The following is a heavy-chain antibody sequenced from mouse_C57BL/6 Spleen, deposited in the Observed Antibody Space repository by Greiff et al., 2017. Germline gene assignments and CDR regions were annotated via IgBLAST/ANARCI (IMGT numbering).Heavy chain of an antibody. CDR2: IDPEDGDT. V-gene: IGHV14-1*01. D-gene: IGHD2-5*01. CDR3: THSNPYYYAMDY. CDR1: GFNIKAYY. J-gene: IGHJ4*01. Sequence: VQLKQSGAELVRAGASVQLSCTASGFNIKAYYMHWVKQRPEQGLEWIGRIDPEDGDTEYATKFQGKATMTADTSSNTAYLQLSSLTSEDTAAYYCTHSNPYYYAMDYWGQGTSVTGSS.